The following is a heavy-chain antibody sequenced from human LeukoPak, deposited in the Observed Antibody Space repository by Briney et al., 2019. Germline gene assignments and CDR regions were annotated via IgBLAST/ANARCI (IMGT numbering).Heavy chain of an antibody. CDR1: GYTFTSYG. Sequence: VASVKVSCKASGYTFTSYGISWVRQAPGQGLEWMGWISAYNGNTNYAQKLQGRVTMTTDTSTSTADMELSRLRSDDTAVYYCARVDRPYSSSVGYWGQGTLVTVSS. D-gene: IGHD6-19*01. J-gene: IGHJ4*02. V-gene: IGHV1-18*01. CDR3: ARVDRPYSSSVGY. CDR2: ISAYNGNT.